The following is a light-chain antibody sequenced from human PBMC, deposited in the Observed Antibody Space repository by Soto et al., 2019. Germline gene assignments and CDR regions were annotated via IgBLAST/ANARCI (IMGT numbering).Light chain of an antibody. V-gene: IGLV2-14*01. Sequence: QSLLTHPASGSESPGQSITISCTGTSSDVGGYNYVSWYQQHPGKAPKLMIYEVISRPSGVSNRFSGSKSGNTASLTISALQAEDEADYYCSSYTSSSTSYVFGTGTKVTVL. CDR1: SSDVGGYNY. CDR2: EVI. J-gene: IGLJ1*01. CDR3: SSYTSSSTSYV.